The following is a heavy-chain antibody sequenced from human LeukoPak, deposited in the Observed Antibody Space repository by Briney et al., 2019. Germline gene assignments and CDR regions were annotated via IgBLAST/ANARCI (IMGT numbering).Heavy chain of an antibody. V-gene: IGHV3-30*04. Sequence: GGSLRLSCAASGFTFSSYAMHWVRQAPGEGLEWVAVISYDGSNKYYADSVKGRFTVSRDNSKNSLYLQMNSLTAADTAVYYCAKDRSIGTYYTFDHWGQGTLVTVSS. D-gene: IGHD1-26*01. CDR2: ISYDGSNK. J-gene: IGHJ4*02. CDR3: AKDRSIGTYYTFDH. CDR1: GFTFSSYA.